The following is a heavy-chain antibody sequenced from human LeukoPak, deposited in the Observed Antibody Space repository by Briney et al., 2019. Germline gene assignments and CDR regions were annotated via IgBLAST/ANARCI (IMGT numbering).Heavy chain of an antibody. J-gene: IGHJ6*03. CDR1: GFTFSGYT. V-gene: IGHV3-64*02. CDR2: ISSDGGST. D-gene: IGHD3-16*01. Sequence: GGSLRLSCAASGFTFSGYTMYCVRQAPGEGLEYVSAISSDGGSTYYADSVKGRFTISRDNSKNTLYLQMGSLRVEDMAVYYCAKGAYYYYMDVWGKGPRVTVS. CDR3: AKGAYYYYMDV.